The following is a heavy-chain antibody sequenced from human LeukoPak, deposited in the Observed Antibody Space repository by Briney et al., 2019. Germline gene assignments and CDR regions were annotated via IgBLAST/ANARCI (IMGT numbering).Heavy chain of an antibody. Sequence: GGSLRLSCAASGFTFSNYGIMWVRQAPGKGLEWVATIKQDGNEKYYVDSVKGRFTISRDNAKNSLYLQMNSLRAEDTAVYYCARNGGGLDYWGQGTLVTVSS. CDR3: ARNGGGLDY. V-gene: IGHV3-7*01. CDR1: GFTFSNYG. D-gene: IGHD3-16*01. CDR2: IKQDGNEK. J-gene: IGHJ4*02.